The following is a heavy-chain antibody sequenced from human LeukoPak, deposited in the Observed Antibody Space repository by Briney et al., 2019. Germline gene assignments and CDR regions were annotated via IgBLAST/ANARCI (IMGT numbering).Heavy chain of an antibody. D-gene: IGHD1-26*01. J-gene: IGHJ4*02. V-gene: IGHV3-23*01. CDR3: AKESPYAVGGTGRVYYFDY. Sequence: GGSLRLSCAASGFTFSSYAISWVRQAPGKGLEWVSAISNRDRTYYTDSVKGRFTISRDNSKNTVHLQMNSLRAEDTAVYYCAKESPYAVGGTGRVYYFDYWGQGAPVTVFS. CDR1: GFTFSSYA. CDR2: ISNRDRT.